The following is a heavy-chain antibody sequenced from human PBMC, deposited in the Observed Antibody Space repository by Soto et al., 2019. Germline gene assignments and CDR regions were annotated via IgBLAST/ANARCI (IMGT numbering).Heavy chain of an antibody. Sequence: GGSLRLSCAASGFTFGYYWMSWVRQAPGKGLEWLATIKWDASEKKYVDSVKGRFTMSRDNAKNSVYLQMDSLRAEDTAVYYCARLRFLEWPTTLPLYYYYYGMDVWGQGTTVTVSS. D-gene: IGHD3-3*01. CDR3: ARLRFLEWPTTLPLYYYYYGMDV. CDR1: GFTFGYYW. V-gene: IGHV3-7*01. J-gene: IGHJ6*02. CDR2: IKWDASEK.